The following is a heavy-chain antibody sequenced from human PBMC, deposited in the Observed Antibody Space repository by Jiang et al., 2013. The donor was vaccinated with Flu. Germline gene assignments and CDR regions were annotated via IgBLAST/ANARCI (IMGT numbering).Heavy chain of an antibody. CDR2: INGGNANT. J-gene: IGHJ5*02. D-gene: IGHD2-2*01. CDR3: ARDRGCSSTSCYGNWFDA. Sequence: SGAEVKKPGASVRLSCKASGYSLTTYALHWVRQAPGQRLEWMGWINGGNANTKYSEKLQGRVTITWDTSASTAYMELSSVRSEDTGVYYCARDRGCSSTSCYGNWFDAWGQGTLVTVS. V-gene: IGHV1-3*01. CDR1: GYSLTTYA.